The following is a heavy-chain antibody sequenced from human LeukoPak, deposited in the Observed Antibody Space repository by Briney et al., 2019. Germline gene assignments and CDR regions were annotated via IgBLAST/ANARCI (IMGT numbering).Heavy chain of an antibody. CDR1: GVSFSGYY. CDR2: INHSGST. Sequence: SETLSLTCAVYGVSFSGYYWSWIRQPPGKGLEWIGEINHSGSTNYNPSLKSRVTISVDTSKNQFSLKLNSVTAADTAVYYCARGGGSYYLDYWGQGTLVTVPS. J-gene: IGHJ4*02. V-gene: IGHV4-34*01. CDR3: ARGGGSYYLDY. D-gene: IGHD1-26*01.